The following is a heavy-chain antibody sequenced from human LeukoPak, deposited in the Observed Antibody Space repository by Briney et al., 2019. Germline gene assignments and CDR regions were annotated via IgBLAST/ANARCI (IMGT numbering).Heavy chain of an antibody. CDR1: GYTFTSYY. D-gene: IGHD2-2*02. CDR3: ARDVQVVPAAIWTWLVTIFDY. V-gene: IGHV1-46*01. J-gene: IGHJ4*02. CDR2: INPGGGST. Sequence: ASVKVSCKASGYTFTSYYMHWVRQAPGQGLEWMGIINPGGGSTSYAQKFQGRVTMTRDTSTSTVYMELSSLRSEDAAVYDCARDVQVVPAAIWTWLVTIFDYWGQGTLVTVSS.